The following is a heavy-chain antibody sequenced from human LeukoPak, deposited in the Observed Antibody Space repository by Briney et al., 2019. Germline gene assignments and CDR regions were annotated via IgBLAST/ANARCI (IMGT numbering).Heavy chain of an antibody. V-gene: IGHV3-30*18. CDR2: ISYDGSNK. CDR3: AKVRTRRYIVVVVAARGYFDY. J-gene: IGHJ4*02. Sequence: GGSLRLSCAASGFTFSSYGMHWVRQAPGKGLEWVAVISYDGSNKYYADSVKGRFTISRDNSKNTLYLQMNSLRAEDTAVYYCAKVRTRRYIVVVVAARGYFDYWGQGTLVTVSS. CDR1: GFTFSSYG. D-gene: IGHD2-15*01.